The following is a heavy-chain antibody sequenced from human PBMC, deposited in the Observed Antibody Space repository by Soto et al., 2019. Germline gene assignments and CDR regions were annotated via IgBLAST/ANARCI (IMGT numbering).Heavy chain of an antibody. V-gene: IGHV3-30-3*01. CDR2: ISYDGNKK. CDR1: GFTLSSYS. J-gene: IGHJ4*02. D-gene: IGHD6-19*01. Sequence: QVQLVESGGGVVQPGRSLRLSCAASGFTLSSYSMHWVRQAPGKGLEWVGVISYDGNKKYYRDSVKGRFSISRDTSNNTVHPQMNSLRPDDTAVYYCARSVAVAGLDYWGQGSLVTVSS. CDR3: ARSVAVAGLDY.